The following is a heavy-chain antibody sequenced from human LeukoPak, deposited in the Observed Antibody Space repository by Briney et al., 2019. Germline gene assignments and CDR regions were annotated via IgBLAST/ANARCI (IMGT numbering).Heavy chain of an antibody. D-gene: IGHD2-21*02. Sequence: GASVKVSCKASGYNFAAYYFHWVRQAPGQGLEWMGWMSPNTGDANYAHNFRGRVAMTRDPSITTAYLDLTSLGSGDTAIYYCARAIYGDSLDLWGQGTLVSVAS. CDR2: MSPNTGDA. J-gene: IGHJ5*02. CDR1: GYNFAAYY. V-gene: IGHV1-2*02. CDR3: ARAIYGDSLDL.